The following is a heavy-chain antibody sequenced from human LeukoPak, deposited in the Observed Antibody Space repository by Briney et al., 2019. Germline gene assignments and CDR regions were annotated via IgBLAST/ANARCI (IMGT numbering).Heavy chain of an antibody. D-gene: IGHD3-10*01. CDR1: GFTFSSYS. CDR3: ARASRGSDQYYRYHYMDV. Sequence: GGSLRPSCAASGFTFSSYSMNWVRQAPGKGLEWVSFISSSSSYIQYVDSVKGRFTVSGDNAKNSLYLQMNSLRAEDTAVYYCARASRGSDQYYRYHYMDVWGKGTTVTISS. V-gene: IGHV3-21*01. J-gene: IGHJ6*03. CDR2: ISSSSSYI.